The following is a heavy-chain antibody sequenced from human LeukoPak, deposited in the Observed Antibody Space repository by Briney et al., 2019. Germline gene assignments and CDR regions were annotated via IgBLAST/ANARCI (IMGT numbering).Heavy chain of an antibody. V-gene: IGHV1-8*01. D-gene: IGHD6-19*01. CDR3: ARRRPSGWLQYSYYYGMDV. CDR2: MNPNSGNT. CDR1: GYTFTSYY. Sequence: VASVKVSCKASGYTFTSYYINWVRQATGQGLEWMGWMNPNSGNTGYAQKFQGRVTMTRNTSISTAYMELSSLRSEETAASYCARRRPSGWLQYSYYYGMDVWGQGTTVTVSS. J-gene: IGHJ6*02.